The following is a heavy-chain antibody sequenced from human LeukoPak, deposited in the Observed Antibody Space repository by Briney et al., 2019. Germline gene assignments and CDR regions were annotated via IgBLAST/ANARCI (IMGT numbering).Heavy chain of an antibody. Sequence: GGSLRLSCAASGFTFSDYTLNWVRQPPGKGLEWVSSITGDSNYIYYADSVKGRFTVSRDNAKNSLYLHINILRAEDTAVYYCARVQGSPYWGQGTLVTVSS. CDR2: ITGDSNYI. CDR1: GFTFSDYT. CDR3: ARVQGSPY. J-gene: IGHJ4*02. V-gene: IGHV3-21*01.